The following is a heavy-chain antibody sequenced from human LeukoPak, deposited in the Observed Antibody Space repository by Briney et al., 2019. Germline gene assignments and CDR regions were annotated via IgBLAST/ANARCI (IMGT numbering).Heavy chain of an antibody. D-gene: IGHD4/OR15-4a*01. CDR2: IRYDGSNK. Sequence: PGGSLRLSCAASGFTFSSYGMHWVRQAPGKGLEWVAFIRYDGSNKYYADSVKGRFTISRDNSKNTLYLQMNSLRAEDTAVYYCAKLEPNYEEDYFDYWGQGTLVTVSS. CDR1: GFTFSSYG. CDR3: AKLEPNYEEDYFDY. V-gene: IGHV3-30*02. J-gene: IGHJ4*02.